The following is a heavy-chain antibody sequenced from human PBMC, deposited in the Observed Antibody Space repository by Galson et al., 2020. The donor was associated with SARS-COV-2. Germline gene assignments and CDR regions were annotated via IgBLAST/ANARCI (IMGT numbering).Heavy chain of an antibody. Sequence: TGGSLRLSCAASGSSFSDSSMHWVRQAPGKGLEWVALITGKVNNYATAYAASMKGRFIISRDDSKNTAYLQMNSLKMEDTAVYYCTRREVYKCGYYFNDGMDVWGQGTAVTVSS. CDR2: ITGKVNNYAT. CDR1: GSSFSDSS. CDR3: TRREVYKCGYYFNDGMDV. D-gene: IGHD1-1*01. J-gene: IGHJ6*02. V-gene: IGHV3-73*01.